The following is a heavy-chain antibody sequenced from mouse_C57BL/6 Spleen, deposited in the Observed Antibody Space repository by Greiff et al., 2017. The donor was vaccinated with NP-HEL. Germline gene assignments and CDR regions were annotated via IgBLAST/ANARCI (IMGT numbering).Heavy chain of an antibody. CDR3: ARSQFAY. J-gene: IGHJ3*01. Sequence: EVKLQQSGPELVKPGASVKISCKASGYTFTDYYMNWVKQSHGKSLEWIGDINPNNGGTSYNQKFKGKATLTVDKSSSTAYMELRSLTSEDSAVYYCARSQFAYWGQGTLVTVSA. CDR1: GYTFTDYY. CDR2: INPNNGGT. V-gene: IGHV1-26*01.